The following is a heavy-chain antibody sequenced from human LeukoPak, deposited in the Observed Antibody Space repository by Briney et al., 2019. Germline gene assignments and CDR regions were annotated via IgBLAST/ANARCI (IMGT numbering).Heavy chain of an antibody. V-gene: IGHV5-51*01. D-gene: IGHD6-13*01. J-gene: IGHJ4*02. CDR3: ARGIVAAAVTKFDY. CDR2: IYPGDFDT. CDR1: GYSFTNSW. Sequence: PGESLKISCKGSGYSFTNSWIGWVRQMPGKGLEWMGIIYPGDFDTRYSPSFQGQVTISADKSISTAYLQWSSLRASDTAMYYCARGIVAAAVTKFDYWGQGTRVTVSS.